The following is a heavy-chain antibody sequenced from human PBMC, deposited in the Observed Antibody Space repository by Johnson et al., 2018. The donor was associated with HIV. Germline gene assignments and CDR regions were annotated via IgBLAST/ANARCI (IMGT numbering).Heavy chain of an antibody. J-gene: IGHJ3*02. Sequence: QVQLVESGGGVVQPGRSLRLSCAASGFTFSSYAMHWVRQAPGKGLEWVAVISYDGSNKYYGDSVKGRFTISRDNSKNTLYLQMNSLRAEDTAVYYCARVGGGVVVVPTAIGAFDIWGQGTMVTVSS. D-gene: IGHD2-2*01. CDR3: ARVGGGVVVVPTAIGAFDI. CDR1: GFTFSSYA. V-gene: IGHV3-30*04. CDR2: ISYDGSNK.